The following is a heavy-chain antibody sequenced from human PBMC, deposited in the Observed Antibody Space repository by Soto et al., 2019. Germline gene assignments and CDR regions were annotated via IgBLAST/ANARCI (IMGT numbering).Heavy chain of an antibody. V-gene: IGHV3-74*01. CDR1: GFSVSDYW. CDR2: SNGDGSDT. Sequence: EVQLVESGGGLVQPGGSLRLSCVGYGFSVSDYWMHWVRQAPGTGLMWVSRSNGDGSDTSYADSVKGRLTISRDNAKNTLYLQMTSLGPDDSAVYYCTRGVSGYGNFDTWGLGTLVTVSS. J-gene: IGHJ4*02. D-gene: IGHD5-12*01. CDR3: TRGVSGYGNFDT.